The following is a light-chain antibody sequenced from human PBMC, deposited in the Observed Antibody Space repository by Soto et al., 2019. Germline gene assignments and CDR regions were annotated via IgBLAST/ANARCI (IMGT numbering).Light chain of an antibody. CDR2: DVN. CDR3: GSYTTSSTVV. Sequence: QSALTQPASVSGSPGQSSTISCTGTSSDVGSYPYVSWYQQHPGKAPKLMIYDVNSRPSGVSNRFSGSKSGNTASLTISGLQAEDEADYYCGSYTTSSTVVFGGGTKLTVL. CDR1: SSDVGSYPY. V-gene: IGLV2-14*03. J-gene: IGLJ2*01.